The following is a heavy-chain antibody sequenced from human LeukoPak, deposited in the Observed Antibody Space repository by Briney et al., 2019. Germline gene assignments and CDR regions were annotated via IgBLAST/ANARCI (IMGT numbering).Heavy chain of an antibody. J-gene: IGHJ4*02. D-gene: IGHD3-16*01. V-gene: IGHV2-5*02. Sequence: ECGPTLLNPTQTLTLTGTFSGFSLTTPGVGVGWIRHLPRKALETHSPIYWDDDKYYNQAHTSRLTITNDTDKHQVVLTLPNMGLVDTTTYYCAHRRPGDWGSNHFDYWGQGTMVTVSS. CDR3: AHRRPGDWGSNHFDY. CDR2: IYWDDDK. CDR1: GFSLTTPGVG.